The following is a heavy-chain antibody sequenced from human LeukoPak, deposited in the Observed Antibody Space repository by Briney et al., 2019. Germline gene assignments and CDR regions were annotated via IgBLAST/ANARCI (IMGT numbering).Heavy chain of an antibody. CDR2: IYQSGST. D-gene: IGHD2-2*01. J-gene: IGHJ3*02. Sequence: PSQTLSLTCAVSGGSISSGGYSWSWIRQPPGKGLEWIGHIYQSGSTYYNASLKSRVTISIDRSKNQFSLKLSSVAAADTAVYYCARKSSSDVFDIWGQGAMVTVSS. V-gene: IGHV4-30-2*01. CDR3: ARKSSSDVFDI. CDR1: GGSISSGGYS.